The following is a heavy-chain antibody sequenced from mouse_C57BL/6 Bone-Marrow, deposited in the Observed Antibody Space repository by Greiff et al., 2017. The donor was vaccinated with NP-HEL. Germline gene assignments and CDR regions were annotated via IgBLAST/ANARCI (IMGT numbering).Heavy chain of an antibody. CDR1: GYTFTSYT. CDR3: ASYYSNYVAWFAY. J-gene: IGHJ3*01. V-gene: IGHV1-4*01. Sequence: QVQLKESGAELARPGASVKMSCKASGYTFTSYTMHWVNQRPGQGLEWIGYINPSSGYTKYNQKFKDKATLTADKSSSTAYMQLSSLTSDDSAVYYCASYYSNYVAWFAYWGQGTLVTVSA. CDR2: INPSSGYT. D-gene: IGHD2-5*01.